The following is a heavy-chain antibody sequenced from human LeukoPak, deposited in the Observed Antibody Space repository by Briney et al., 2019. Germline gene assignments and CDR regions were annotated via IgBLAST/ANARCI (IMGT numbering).Heavy chain of an antibody. CDR2: ISAYNGNT. Sequence: GASVTVSCKASGYTFTSYGISWVRQAPGQGLEWMGWISAYNGNTNYAQKLQGRVTMTTDTSTSTAYMELRSLRSDDTAVYYCARDLIRYCSGGSRYSGDYWGQGTLVTVSS. D-gene: IGHD2-15*01. CDR1: GYTFTSYG. CDR3: ARDLIRYCSGGSRYSGDY. J-gene: IGHJ4*02. V-gene: IGHV1-18*01.